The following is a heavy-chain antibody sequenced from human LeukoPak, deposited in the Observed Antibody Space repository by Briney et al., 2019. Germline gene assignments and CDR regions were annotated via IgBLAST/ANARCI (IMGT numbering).Heavy chain of an antibody. J-gene: IGHJ4*02. CDR3: ARGYGESHFDS. Sequence: GGSLRLSCAASGFTFSSYGMHWVRQAPGKGLEWVAVIWYDGSNKYYADSVKGRFTISRDNSKNTLYLQMNSLRVEDTGVYYCARGYGESHFDSWGRGSLVTVSS. D-gene: IGHD5-18*01. CDR2: IWYDGSNK. V-gene: IGHV3-33*01. CDR1: GFTFSSYG.